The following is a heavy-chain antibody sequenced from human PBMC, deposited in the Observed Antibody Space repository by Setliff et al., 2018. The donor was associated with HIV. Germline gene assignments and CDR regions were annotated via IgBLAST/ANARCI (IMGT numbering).Heavy chain of an antibody. D-gene: IGHD3-22*01. CDR1: GGSISSGDYY. Sequence: LSLTCTVSGGSISSGDYYWSWIRQPPGEGLEWIGYIYYSGSTYYNPSLKSRVTISVDTSKNQFSLKLSSVTAADTAVYYCARDGDDSSGYYLGYWGQGTLVTVSS. J-gene: IGHJ4*02. CDR3: ARDGDDSSGYYLGY. V-gene: IGHV4-30-4*08. CDR2: IYYSGST.